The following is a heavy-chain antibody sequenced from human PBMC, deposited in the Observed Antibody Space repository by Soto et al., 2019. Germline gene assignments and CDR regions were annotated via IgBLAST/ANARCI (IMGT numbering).Heavy chain of an antibody. CDR1: AGTYSSYA. Sequence: SVKVSCKPSAGTYSSYAISWVRQAPGQGLEWTGGRIPIFGKANYAQKFQGRVTITADESTSTAYMELSSLRSEDMAVYYCARVSCINGECPYYYFDYWGQGAQVTVSS. CDR3: ARVSCINGECPYYYFDY. J-gene: IGHJ4*02. D-gene: IGHD2-8*01. CDR2: RIPIFGKA. V-gene: IGHV1-69*13.